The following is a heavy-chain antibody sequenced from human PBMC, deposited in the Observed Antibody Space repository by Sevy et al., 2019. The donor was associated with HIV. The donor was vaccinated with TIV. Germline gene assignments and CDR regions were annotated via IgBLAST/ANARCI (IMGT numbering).Heavy chain of an antibody. D-gene: IGHD6-19*01. V-gene: IGHV3-23*01. Sequence: GGSLRLSCAASGFTFSSYAMSWVRQAPGKGLEWVSTISGSGGTTYNANSVKGQFTISRDNSKNTLYLQMNTLRAEDTAVYYCAKDTAVAGTAVYWGQGTLVTVSS. CDR2: ISGSGGTT. CDR1: GFTFSSYA. J-gene: IGHJ4*02. CDR3: AKDTAVAGTAVY.